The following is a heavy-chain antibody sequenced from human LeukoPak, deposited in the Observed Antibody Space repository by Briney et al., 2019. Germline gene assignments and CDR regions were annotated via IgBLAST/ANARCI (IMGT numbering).Heavy chain of an antibody. CDR3: AREVGATKSDAFDI. CDR1: GFTFSSYS. CDR2: ISSSSSTI. J-gene: IGHJ3*02. V-gene: IGHV3-48*02. Sequence: GGSLRLSCAASGFTFSSYSMNWVRQAPGKGLEWVSYISSSSSTIYYADSVKGRFTISRDNAKNSLYLQMNGLRDEDTAVYYCAREVGATKSDAFDIWGQGTMVTVSS. D-gene: IGHD1-26*01.